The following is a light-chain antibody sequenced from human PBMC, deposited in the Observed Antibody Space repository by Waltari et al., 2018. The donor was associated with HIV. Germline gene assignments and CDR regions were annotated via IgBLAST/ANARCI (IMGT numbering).Light chain of an antibody. V-gene: IGKV1-5*03. CDR1: QSISSW. CDR3: QQYNSFTSYT. Sequence: DIQMTQSPSTLSASVGDRVTITCRASQSISSWLAWYQQKPGKAPKLLIYKASSLESGVPSRFSGSGSGTEFTLTISSLQPDDFATYYCQQYNSFTSYTFGQGTMLEIK. CDR2: KAS. J-gene: IGKJ2*01.